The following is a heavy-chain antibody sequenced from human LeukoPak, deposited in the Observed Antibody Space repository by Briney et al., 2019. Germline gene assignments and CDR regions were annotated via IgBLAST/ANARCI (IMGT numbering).Heavy chain of an antibody. Sequence: SETLSLTCAVYGGSFSGYYWSWIRRPPGKGLEWIGEINHSGSTNYNPSLKSRVTISVDTSKNQFSLKLSSVTAADTAVYYCARTDFWSGYFFDYWGQGTLVTVSS. V-gene: IGHV4-34*01. CDR1: GGSFSGYY. CDR2: INHSGST. J-gene: IGHJ4*02. D-gene: IGHD3-3*01. CDR3: ARTDFWSGYFFDY.